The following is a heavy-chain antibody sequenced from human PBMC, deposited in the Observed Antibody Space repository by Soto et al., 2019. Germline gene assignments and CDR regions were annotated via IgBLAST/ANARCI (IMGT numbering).Heavy chain of an antibody. CDR2: ISAYNGNT. J-gene: IGHJ5*02. CDR1: GYTFTSYG. Sequence: ASVKVSCKASGYTFTSYGISWVRQAPGQGLEWMGWISAYNGNTNYAQKLQGRVTMATDTSTSTAYMELRSLRSDDTAVYYCARVVVVPAATRKTTVTTFWFDPWGQGTLVTVSS. D-gene: IGHD2-2*01. CDR3: ARVVVVPAATRKTTVTTFWFDP. V-gene: IGHV1-18*01.